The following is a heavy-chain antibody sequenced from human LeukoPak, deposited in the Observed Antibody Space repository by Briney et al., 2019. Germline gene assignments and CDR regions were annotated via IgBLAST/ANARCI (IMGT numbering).Heavy chain of an antibody. CDR2: ISGGGGST. J-gene: IGHJ4*02. D-gene: IGHD5-24*01. V-gene: IGHV3-23*01. Sequence: GGSLRLSCAASGFTFSSYAMNWVRQAPGKGLEWVSTISGGGGSTYYADSVKGRFAISRDNSKNTLYLQMNSLRAEDTAVYYCAKGRRDGYNFDFDYWGQGTLVTVSS. CDR1: GFTFSSYA. CDR3: AKGRRDGYNFDFDY.